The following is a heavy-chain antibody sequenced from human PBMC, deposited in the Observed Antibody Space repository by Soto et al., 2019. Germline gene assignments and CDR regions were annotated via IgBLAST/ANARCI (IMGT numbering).Heavy chain of an antibody. V-gene: IGHV1-3*01. CDR1: GYTFISYA. Sequence: QVQLVQSGAEVKKPGASVKVSCKASGYTFISYAMYWVRQAPGQRLEWMGWINAGNGNTKYSQKFQGRVTITGDTSASTAYMELSSLRSEDTAVYYCARDMGFGLSDYWGQGTLVTVSS. J-gene: IGHJ4*02. CDR3: ARDMGFGLSDY. CDR2: INAGNGNT. D-gene: IGHD3-10*01.